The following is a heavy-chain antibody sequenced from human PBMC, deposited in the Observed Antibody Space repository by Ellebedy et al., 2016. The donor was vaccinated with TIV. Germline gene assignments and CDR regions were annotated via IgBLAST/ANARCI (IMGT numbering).Heavy chain of an antibody. CDR1: GFTFNSYG. Sequence: PGGSLRLSCAASGFTFNSYGMHWVRQAPGKGLEWVTFIRYDGSDKYYTDSVKGRFTISRDNSKNTLNLQMNSLGLEDTTVYHCAKVLFAFGEFESPFDPWGQGTLVIVSS. CDR3: AKVLFAFGEFESPFDP. D-gene: IGHD3-10*01. V-gene: IGHV3-30*02. CDR2: IRYDGSDK. J-gene: IGHJ5*02.